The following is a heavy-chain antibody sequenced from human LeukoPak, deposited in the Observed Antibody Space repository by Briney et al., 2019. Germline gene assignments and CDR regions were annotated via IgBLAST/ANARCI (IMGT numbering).Heavy chain of an antibody. CDR2: IYYSGST. Sequence: SETLSLTCTVSGGSISSSSYYWGWIRQPPGKGLEGIGSIYYSGSTYYNPSLKSRVTISVDTSKNQFSLKLSSVTAADTAVYYCARCGGVGTAAYGMDVWGQGTTVTVSS. CDR3: ARCGGVGTAAYGMDV. V-gene: IGHV4-39*07. J-gene: IGHJ6*02. CDR1: GGSISSSSYY. D-gene: IGHD2-21*01.